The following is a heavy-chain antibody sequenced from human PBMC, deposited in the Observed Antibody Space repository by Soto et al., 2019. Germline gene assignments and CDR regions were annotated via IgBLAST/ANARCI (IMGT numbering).Heavy chain of an antibody. J-gene: IGHJ6*02. CDR3: ARVRPTDYVGSFNIVMDV. CDR1: GGTLSNYA. Sequence: QVQLVQSGAEVKKPGSSVKVSCKASGGTLSNYAFTWVRQAPGQGLEWMGGIIPIFNTANYAQKFQGRVTTTSDESTSTAYVEVISLRAEDTAIYYCARVRPTDYVGSFNIVMDVLGQWTTGTVSS. D-gene: IGHD4-17*01. CDR2: IIPIFNTA. V-gene: IGHV1-69*01.